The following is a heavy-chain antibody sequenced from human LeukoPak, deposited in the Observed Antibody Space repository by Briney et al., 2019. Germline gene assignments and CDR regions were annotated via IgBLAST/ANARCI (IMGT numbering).Heavy chain of an antibody. CDR2: IYYTGST. Sequence: SETLSLTCTVSGGSISSSSYYWGWIRLPPGKGLEWIGSIYYTGSTYYNPSLKSRVTISVDTSKNQFSLKLSSVTAADTAVYYCARRCSSSNCFYYWGQGTLVTVSS. J-gene: IGHJ4*02. V-gene: IGHV4-39*01. D-gene: IGHD2-2*01. CDR3: ARRCSSSNCFYY. CDR1: GGSISSSSYY.